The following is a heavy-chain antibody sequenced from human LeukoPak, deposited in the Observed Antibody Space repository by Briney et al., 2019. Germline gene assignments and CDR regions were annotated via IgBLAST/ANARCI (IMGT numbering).Heavy chain of an antibody. CDR1: GFTFSRYA. J-gene: IGHJ4*02. CDR2: ISGSGGST. V-gene: IGHV3-23*01. CDR3: AKGRGRQMLGEASVDFDY. D-gene: IGHD3-16*01. Sequence: PGGSLRLSCAASGFTFSRYAMSWVRQAPGKGLEWVSAISGSGGSTYYADSVKGRFTISRDNSKNTLYLQVNSLRAEDTAVYYCAKGRGRQMLGEASVDFDYWGQGTLVTVSS.